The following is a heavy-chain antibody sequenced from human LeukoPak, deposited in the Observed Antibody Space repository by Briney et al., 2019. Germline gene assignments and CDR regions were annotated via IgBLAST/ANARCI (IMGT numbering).Heavy chain of an antibody. V-gene: IGHV1-2*02. CDR1: GYTFTGYY. CDR2: INPNSGGT. J-gene: IGHJ3*02. CDR3: ARAMYYYDSSGYYFLDAFDI. D-gene: IGHD3-22*01. Sequence: ASVKVSCKASGYTFTGYYMHWVRQAPGQGVEWMGWINPNSGGTNYAQKFQGRVTMTRDTSISTAYMELSRLRSDDTAVYYCARAMYYYDSSGYYFLDAFDIWGQGTMVTVSS.